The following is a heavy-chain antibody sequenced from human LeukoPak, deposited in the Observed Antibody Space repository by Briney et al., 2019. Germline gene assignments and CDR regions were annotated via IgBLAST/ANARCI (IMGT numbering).Heavy chain of an antibody. V-gene: IGHV3-7*01. D-gene: IGHD4/OR15-4a*01. CDR1: GFLFSNYW. CDR2: IKEDGGET. Sequence: PGGSLRLSCVASGFLFSNYWMGWVRQAPGKGLEWVANIKEDGGETYYVDSVKGRFTISRDNAKNYLDLQMNSLRDEDTAVYYCARRKEVQTTFDYWGQGTLVTVSS. J-gene: IGHJ4*02. CDR3: ARRKEVQTTFDY.